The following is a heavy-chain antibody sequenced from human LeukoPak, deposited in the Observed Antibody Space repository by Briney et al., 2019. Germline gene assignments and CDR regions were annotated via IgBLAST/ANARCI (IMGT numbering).Heavy chain of an antibody. CDR1: GGSVSSGSYY. CDR2: IYYSGST. J-gene: IGHJ3*02. Sequence: SETLSLTCTVSGGSVSSGSYYWSWIRQPPGKGLEWIVYIYYSGSTNYNPSLKSRVTISVDTSKNQFSLKLSSVTAADTAVYYCARESPDYYDSSGYWVEAFDIWGQGTMVTVSS. D-gene: IGHD3-22*01. V-gene: IGHV4-61*01. CDR3: ARESPDYYDSSGYWVEAFDI.